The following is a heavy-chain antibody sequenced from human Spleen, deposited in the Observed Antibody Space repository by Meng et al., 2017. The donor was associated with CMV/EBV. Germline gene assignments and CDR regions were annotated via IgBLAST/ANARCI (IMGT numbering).Heavy chain of an antibody. D-gene: IGHD3-22*01. CDR1: GYTFTSYG. J-gene: IGHJ6*02. Sequence: ASVKVSCKASGYTFTSYGISWVRQAPGQGLEWMGWISAYNGNTNYAQKLQGRVTMTRDTSISTAYMELSRLRSDDTAVYYCARVHYYDSSGYYPGYYYYYGMDVWGQGTTVTVSS. CDR3: ARVHYYDSSGYYPGYYYYYGMDV. V-gene: IGHV1-18*01. CDR2: ISAYNGNT.